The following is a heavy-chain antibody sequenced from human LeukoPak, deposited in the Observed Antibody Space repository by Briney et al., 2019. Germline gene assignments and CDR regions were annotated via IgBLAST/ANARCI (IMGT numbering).Heavy chain of an antibody. V-gene: IGHV4-34*01. D-gene: IGHD2-2*02. Sequence: PSETLSLTCAVYGGSFSGYYWSWIRQPPGKGLKWIGEINHSGSTNYNPSLKSRVTISVDTSKNQFSLKLSSVTAADTAVYYCARIVGYCTISSCNTPWLDYWGQGTLVTVSS. J-gene: IGHJ4*02. CDR2: INHSGST. CDR3: ARIVGYCTISSCNTPWLDY. CDR1: GGSFSGYY.